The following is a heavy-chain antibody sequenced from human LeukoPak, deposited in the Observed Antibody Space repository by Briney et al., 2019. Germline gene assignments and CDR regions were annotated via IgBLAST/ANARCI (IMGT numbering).Heavy chain of an antibody. CDR3: ASYPRYSSSPPFDY. D-gene: IGHD6-19*01. J-gene: IGHJ4*02. CDR1: GYTFTGYY. Sequence: ASVKVSCKASGYTFTGYYMHWVRQAPGQGLEWMGWINPNTGDTHYAQRFQGRVTITRDTTINTAYMGLNRLTSDDTAVYYCASYPRYSSSPPFDYWGQGTLVTVSS. V-gene: IGHV1-2*02. CDR2: INPNTGDT.